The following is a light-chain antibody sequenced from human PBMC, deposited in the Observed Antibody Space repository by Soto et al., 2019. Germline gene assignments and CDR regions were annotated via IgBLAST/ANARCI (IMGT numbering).Light chain of an antibody. CDR2: GAS. CDR1: QAISSN. Sequence: EIVMTQSPATLSVSRGERATLSCRANQAISSNLAWYQQKPGQAPRLLIYGASTRATDIPVRFSGSGSGTEFTLTIRSLQSEDFAVYYCQHYNNWIGTFGGGNKVAIK. J-gene: IGKJ4*01. V-gene: IGKV3-15*01. CDR3: QHYNNWIGT.